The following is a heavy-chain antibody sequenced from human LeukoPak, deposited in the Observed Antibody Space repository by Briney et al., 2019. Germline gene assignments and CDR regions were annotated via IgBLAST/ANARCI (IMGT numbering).Heavy chain of an antibody. Sequence: GASVKVSCKASGGTFSSYAISWVRQPPGQGLEWMGGIIPIFGTANYAQKFQGRVTITTDESTSTAYMELSSLRSEDTAVYYCARDIAAAGPFDYWGQGTLVTVSS. D-gene: IGHD6-13*01. J-gene: IGHJ4*02. V-gene: IGHV1-69*05. CDR1: GGTFSSYA. CDR2: IIPIFGTA. CDR3: ARDIAAAGPFDY.